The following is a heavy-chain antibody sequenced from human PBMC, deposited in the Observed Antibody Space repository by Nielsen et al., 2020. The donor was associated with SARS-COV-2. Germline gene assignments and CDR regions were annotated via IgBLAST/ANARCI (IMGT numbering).Heavy chain of an antibody. V-gene: IGHV4-34*01. J-gene: IGHJ3*02. CDR3: AREGTVVPQGTFDI. CDR1: GGSFSGYF. CDR2: IDRSGRT. D-gene: IGHD4-23*01. Sequence: SETLSLTCAVSGGSFSGYFWSWIRQPPGKGLEWIGEIDRSGRTSYHPSLESRVTISVDTSKNQLSLNLRSVTAADTAVYYCAREGTVVPQGTFDIWGQGTMVTVSS.